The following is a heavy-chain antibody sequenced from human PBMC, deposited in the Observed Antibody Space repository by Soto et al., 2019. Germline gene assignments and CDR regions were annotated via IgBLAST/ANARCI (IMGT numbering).Heavy chain of an antibody. Sequence: GGSLRLSCAVSGFTFSSYAMSLVRQAPGKGLEWVSAISGSGGSTYYADSVKGRFTISRDNSKNTLYLQMNSLRAEDTAVYYCAKDSVAGVGYYFDYWGQGTLVTLSS. CDR3: AKDSVAGVGYYFDY. CDR2: ISGSGGST. J-gene: IGHJ4*02. V-gene: IGHV3-23*01. CDR1: GFTFSSYA. D-gene: IGHD6-19*01.